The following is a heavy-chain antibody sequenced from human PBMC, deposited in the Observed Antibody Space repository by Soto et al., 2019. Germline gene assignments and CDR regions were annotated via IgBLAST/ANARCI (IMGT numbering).Heavy chain of an antibody. Sequence: ASVKFSCKTSGYTFTGYYMHWVRQAPGQGLEWMGWINPNNSDTNYAQKFQGRVTLTRDTSISTAYMELSSLRSDDTAVFYCVVAFWHLPYIMGVCGQGTTVTCSS. J-gene: IGHJ6*01. CDR1: GYTFTGYY. CDR3: VVAFWHLPYIMGV. CDR2: INPNNSDT. D-gene: IGHD2-15*01. V-gene: IGHV1-2*02.